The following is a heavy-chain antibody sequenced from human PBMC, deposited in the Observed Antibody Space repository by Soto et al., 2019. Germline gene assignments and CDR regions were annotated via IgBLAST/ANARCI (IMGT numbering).Heavy chain of an antibody. CDR3: ANGMPGEYFAV. CDR2: ISAYNGNT. D-gene: IGHD3-10*01. V-gene: IGHV1-18*04. Sequence: QVQLVQSGAEVKKPGASVKVSCKASGDTFISYGISWVRQVPGQGPEWMGWISAYNGNTNYGEKFQDRVTMTIDTSASTAYMEVRSLRSDDTAVYYCANGMPGEYFAVWGQGTLVIVSS. J-gene: IGHJ4*02. CDR1: GDTFISYG.